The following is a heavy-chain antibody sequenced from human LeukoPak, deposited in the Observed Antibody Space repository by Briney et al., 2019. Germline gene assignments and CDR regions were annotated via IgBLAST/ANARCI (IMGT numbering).Heavy chain of an antibody. J-gene: IGHJ3*02. CDR3: AKGWNTTPRSGFDI. CDR1: GFTFSSYA. CDR2: ISGSGGST. D-gene: IGHD1/OR15-1a*01. Sequence: GGSLRLSCAASGFTFSSYAMSWVRQAPGKGLEWVSAISGSGGSTYYADSVKGRFTISRDNSKNTLFLQMNSLGAEDTALYYCAKGWNTTPRSGFDIWGLGTMVTVSS. V-gene: IGHV3-23*01.